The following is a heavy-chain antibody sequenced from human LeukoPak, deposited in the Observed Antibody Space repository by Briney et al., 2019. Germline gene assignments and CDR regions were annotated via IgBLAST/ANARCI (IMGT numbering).Heavy chain of an antibody. V-gene: IGHV3-53*01. CDR1: GFTVSDNY. Sequence: PGGSLRLSCAASGFTVSDNYMSWVRQAPGKGLEWVSVIYSGGSTYYADSVKGRFTISRDTSNNTLYLQMNSLRAEDTAVYYCARDSAECTGGYCYLVYWGQGTLVTVSS. CDR2: IYSGGST. CDR3: ARDSAECTGGYCYLVY. J-gene: IGHJ4*02. D-gene: IGHD2-8*02.